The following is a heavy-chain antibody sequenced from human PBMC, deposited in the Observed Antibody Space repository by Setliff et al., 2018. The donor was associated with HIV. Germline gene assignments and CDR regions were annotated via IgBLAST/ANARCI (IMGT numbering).Heavy chain of an antibody. D-gene: IGHD6-13*01. CDR2: IYYSGST. Sequence: ASETLSLTCTVSGGSISSSSYYWGWIRQPPGKGLEWIGSIYYSGSTYANPSLKSRVTISVDTSKDQFSLNLSSVTAADTAVYYCVGSTIAAAVYYYYYYMDVWG. J-gene: IGHJ6*03. V-gene: IGHV4-39*01. CDR3: VGSTIAAAVYYYYYYMDV. CDR1: GGSISSSSYY.